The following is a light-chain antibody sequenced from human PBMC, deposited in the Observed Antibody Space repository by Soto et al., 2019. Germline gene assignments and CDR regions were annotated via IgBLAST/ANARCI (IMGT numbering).Light chain of an antibody. J-gene: IGKJ1*01. CDR1: QSISRG. CDR2: DAS. Sequence: DIQMTQSPSTLSASVGDRVTITCRASQSISRGLAWYQQKPGKAPKLLIYDASSWQSGVPSRFRGSGSESEFTLTISSLQPEDFATYYCQQYNSPWTFGQGTKVEIK. V-gene: IGKV1-5*01. CDR3: QQYNSPWT.